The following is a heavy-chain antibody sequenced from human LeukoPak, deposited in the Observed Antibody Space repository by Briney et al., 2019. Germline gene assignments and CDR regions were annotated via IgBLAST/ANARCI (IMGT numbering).Heavy chain of an antibody. V-gene: IGHV1-2*02. CDR2: INPNSGGT. Sequence: ASVKVSCKASGYTFTSYDINWVRQAPGQGLEWMGWINPNSGGTNYAQKFQGRVTMTRDTSISTAYMELSRLRSDDTAVYYCARRGGVAGSFDYWGQGTLVTVSS. CDR3: ARRGGVAGSFDY. D-gene: IGHD6-19*01. J-gene: IGHJ4*02. CDR1: GYTFTSYD.